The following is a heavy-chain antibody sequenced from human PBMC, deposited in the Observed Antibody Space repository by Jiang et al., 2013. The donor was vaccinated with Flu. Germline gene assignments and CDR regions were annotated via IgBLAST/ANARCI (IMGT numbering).Heavy chain of an antibody. CDR1: GGSISSSSYY. CDR3: ARQQFATSPLDY. D-gene: IGHD3-16*01. CDR2: IYYTGTT. V-gene: IGHV4-39*01. J-gene: IGHJ4*02. Sequence: GPGLVKPSETLSLTCTVSGGSISSSSYYWDWVRQPPGKGLEWIGSIYYTGTTYYNPSLKSRVTISVDRSTRQLSLKLSSLTAADTAVYYCARQQFATSPLDYWGQG.